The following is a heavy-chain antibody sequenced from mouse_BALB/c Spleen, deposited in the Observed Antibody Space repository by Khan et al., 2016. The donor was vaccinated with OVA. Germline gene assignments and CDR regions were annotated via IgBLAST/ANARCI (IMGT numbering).Heavy chain of an antibody. Sequence: EVELVESGRGLVTPARSLTLTCAASGFTFSSYAVSWVRQPPEKRLEWVASISSGGSTYYPDSVKARLTISKDDSRNIVYLQLSSLRSEDTAMYYCTKLVDYWGQGTSVTVSS. J-gene: IGHJ4*01. V-gene: IGHV5-6-5*01. CDR1: GFTFSSYA. CDR3: TKLVDY. CDR2: ISSGGST.